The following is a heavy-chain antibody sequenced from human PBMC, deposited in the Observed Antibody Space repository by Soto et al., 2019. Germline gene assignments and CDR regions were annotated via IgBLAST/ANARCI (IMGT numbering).Heavy chain of an antibody. V-gene: IGHV1-69*01. CDR3: AVAMVREILIFESSGMHV. J-gene: IGHJ6*02. CDR1: GGSFNNYA. CDR2: IIPNFCTP. Sequence: QVHLVQSGAEVKKPGSSVKVSCKTSGGSFNNYAVSWVRQAPGQGLEWMGGIIPNFCTPNYAQRLQNRITIIADESTITVYMELSLRSNDTAVYYCAVAMVREILIFESSGMHVWGQGTTVIVSS. D-gene: IGHD3-10*01.